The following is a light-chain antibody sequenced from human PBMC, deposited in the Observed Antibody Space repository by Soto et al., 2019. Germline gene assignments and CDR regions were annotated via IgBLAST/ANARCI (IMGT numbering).Light chain of an antibody. CDR2: EVS. V-gene: IGLV2-14*01. CDR1: SSDVGGYNY. CDR3: SSYTSSSTPV. J-gene: IGLJ2*01. Sequence: QSVLTQPASVSGSPGQSITISCTGTSSDVGGYNYVSWYQQHPGKAPKLMIYEVSNRPSGVSNRFSGSKSGNTASLTISGLQAEDEADYYCSSYTSSSTPVFGGWTKLTV.